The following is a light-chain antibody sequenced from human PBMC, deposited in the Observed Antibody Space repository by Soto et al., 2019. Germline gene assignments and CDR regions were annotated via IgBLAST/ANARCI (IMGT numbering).Light chain of an antibody. J-gene: IGLJ3*02. CDR1: SSDVGSHNF. CDR2: EVT. V-gene: IGLV2-23*02. CDR3: CSYAGTTTWV. Sequence: QSALTQPASVSGSPGQSITISCTGTSSDVGSHNFVSWYQQRPGKAPKLMIFEVTKRPSGVSSRFSASKSGNTASLTISGVQAEDEADYYRCSYAGTTTWVFGGGTKLTVL.